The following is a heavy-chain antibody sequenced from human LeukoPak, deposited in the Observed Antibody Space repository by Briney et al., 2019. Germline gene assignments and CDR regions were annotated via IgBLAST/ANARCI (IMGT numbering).Heavy chain of an antibody. CDR1: GFTFDDYG. J-gene: IGHJ4*02. CDR3: ARVSDISVAAYFDY. Sequence: GGSLRPSCAASGFTFDDYGLSWVRHAPGKGLEWVSTINWNGGSTGYADSVKGRFTISRDNAKNSLYLQMNSLRAEDTALYYCARVSDISVAAYFDYWGQGTLVTVSS. V-gene: IGHV3-20*04. CDR2: INWNGGST. D-gene: IGHD6-19*01.